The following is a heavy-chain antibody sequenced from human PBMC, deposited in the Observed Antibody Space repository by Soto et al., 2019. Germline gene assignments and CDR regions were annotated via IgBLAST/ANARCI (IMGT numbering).Heavy chain of an antibody. V-gene: IGHV5-10-1*01. CDR3: ARRNGNDYSNYGAYYYYGMDV. CDR1: GYSFTSYW. D-gene: IGHD4-4*01. J-gene: IGHJ6*02. CDR2: IDPSDSYT. Sequence: PGESLKISCKGSGYSFTSYWISWVRQMPGKGLEWMGRIDPSDSYTNYSPSFQGHVTISADKSISTANLQWSSLKASDTAMYYCARRNGNDYSNYGAYYYYGMDVWGQGTTVTVSS.